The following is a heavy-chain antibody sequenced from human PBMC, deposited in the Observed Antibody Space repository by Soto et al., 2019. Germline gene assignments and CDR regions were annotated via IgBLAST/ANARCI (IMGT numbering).Heavy chain of an antibody. CDR3: ASSYRTHYDFWSGYYPDY. Sequence: SETLSLTCTVSGGSISSGGYYWSWIRQHPGKGLEWIGYIYYSGSTYYNPSLKSRVTISVDTSKNQFSLKLSSVTAADTAVYYCASSYRTHYDFWSGYYPDYWGQGTLVTVSS. CDR2: IYYSGST. CDR1: GGSISSGGYY. V-gene: IGHV4-31*03. D-gene: IGHD3-3*01. J-gene: IGHJ4*02.